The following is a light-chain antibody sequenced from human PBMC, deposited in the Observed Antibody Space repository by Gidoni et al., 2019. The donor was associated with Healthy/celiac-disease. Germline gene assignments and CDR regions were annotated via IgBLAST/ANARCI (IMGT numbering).Light chain of an antibody. CDR3: QQYDNSPLT. J-gene: IGKJ4*01. V-gene: IGKV3-20*01. CDR1: QSLTSTY. Sequence: EIVLTQSPGTLSLSPGERATLSCRASQSLTSTYLAWYQQKPGQAPRLLIYGASSRATGIPARVSGSGSGTDFTLTISRVEPEDFAVYYCQQYDNSPLTFGGGTKVEIK. CDR2: GAS.